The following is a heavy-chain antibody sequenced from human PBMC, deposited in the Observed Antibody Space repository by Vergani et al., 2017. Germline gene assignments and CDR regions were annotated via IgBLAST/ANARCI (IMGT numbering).Heavy chain of an antibody. Sequence: QGQLAQSGAEVKKPGSSVKVSCKASGGTFSSNSISWVRQAPGQGLEWMGILKPTTGHTTSAQKFMGRVDMTRDPSTDTSTRTVQMTLSSLRSEDTAVYYCARSIGYCAGATCWAYYFDHWGQGTRVTVSS. CDR1: GGTFSSNS. CDR2: LKPTTGHT. V-gene: IGHV1-46*01. D-gene: IGHD2-21*01. J-gene: IGHJ5*02. CDR3: ARSIGYCAGATCWAYYFDH.